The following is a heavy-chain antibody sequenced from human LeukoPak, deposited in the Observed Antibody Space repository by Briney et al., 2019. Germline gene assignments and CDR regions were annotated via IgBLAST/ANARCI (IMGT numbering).Heavy chain of an antibody. CDR3: TRDLQGSRLYLVGSQND. Sequence: PGGSLRLSCAASGFTFTTYWMSWVRQAPGKGLEWVANMKPDGSLKYYVDSVKGRFTISRDSAMHSLYLEMNSLRAEDSALYYCTRDLQGSRLYLVGSQNDWGQGTLVTVSS. J-gene: IGHJ4*02. CDR2: MKPDGSLK. D-gene: IGHD1-26*01. CDR1: GFTFTTYW. V-gene: IGHV3-7*01.